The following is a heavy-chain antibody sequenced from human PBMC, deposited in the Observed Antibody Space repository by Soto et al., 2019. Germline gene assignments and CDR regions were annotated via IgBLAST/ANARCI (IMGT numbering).Heavy chain of an antibody. Sequence: QVQLVQSGAEVKKPGASVKVSCKASGYTFTSYGISWVRQAPGQGLEWMGWISAYNGNTNYAQKLQGRVTMTTDTSTSTACMELSRLRSDDTALYYCARARTLRLGELSLFGFWGQGTLVTVSS. CDR2: ISAYNGNT. D-gene: IGHD3-16*02. CDR3: ARARTLRLGELSLFGF. V-gene: IGHV1-18*01. J-gene: IGHJ4*02. CDR1: GYTFTSYG.